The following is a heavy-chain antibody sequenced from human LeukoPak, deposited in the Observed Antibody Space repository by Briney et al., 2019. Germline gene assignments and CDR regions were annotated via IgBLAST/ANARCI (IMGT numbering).Heavy chain of an antibody. Sequence: ASVKVSCKASGYTFTGYYMHWVRQAPGQGLECMGWINPNSGGTKYAQKFQGRVTMTRDTSISTAYMELSRLRSDDTAVDYCARGGSGNYFSWLDPWGQGTLVTVSS. CDR3: ARGGSGNYFSWLDP. CDR2: INPNSGGT. J-gene: IGHJ5*02. CDR1: GYTFTGYY. V-gene: IGHV1-2*02. D-gene: IGHD3-10*01.